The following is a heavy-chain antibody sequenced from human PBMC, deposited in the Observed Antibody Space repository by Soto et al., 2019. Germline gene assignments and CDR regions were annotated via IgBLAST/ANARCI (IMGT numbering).Heavy chain of an antibody. J-gene: IGHJ5*02. CDR2: ISQSGFT. CDR1: TGFPRGDY. CDR3: ARGLFSSGWYSYFDP. Sequence: PSEDPCPPRAVSTGFPRGDYLTLFRHFPGKGLEWIGEISQSGFTNYNPSLESRVTLSVDTSKSEFSLHLTSMTAADTALYYCARGLFSSGWYSYFDPWGQGTPVTVSS. V-gene: IGHV4-34*01. D-gene: IGHD6-19*01.